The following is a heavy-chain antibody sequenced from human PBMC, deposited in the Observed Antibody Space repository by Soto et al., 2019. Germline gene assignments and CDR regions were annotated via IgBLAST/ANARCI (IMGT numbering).Heavy chain of an antibody. Sequence: QVQLVESGGGAVQPGESLRLSCVASGFDFTYYAMHWFRQAPGKGLESVAVMSSDGSKIHHTDSVKGRFTISRDNSKNTLYLQMNSLRKEDTAVYFCAKDEGVGGTLGLFDYWCQGTLVSVSS. CDR1: GFDFTYYA. D-gene: IGHD1-26*01. J-gene: IGHJ4*02. V-gene: IGHV3-30*18. CDR3: AKDEGVGGTLGLFDY. CDR2: MSSDGSKI.